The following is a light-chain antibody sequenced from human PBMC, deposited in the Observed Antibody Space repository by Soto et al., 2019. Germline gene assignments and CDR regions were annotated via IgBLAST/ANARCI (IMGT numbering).Light chain of an antibody. CDR1: QGIRND. V-gene: IGKV1-6*01. CDR2: GAS. CDR3: LHDYNYPYT. J-gene: IGKJ2*01. Sequence: AIQMTQSPSSLSASVGDRVTITCRASQGIRNDLGWYQQKSGKAPKLLIYGASSLQSGVPSRFSGSGSCTDFTLTISSLQPEDFATYYCLHDYNYPYTFCQGTKVEIK.